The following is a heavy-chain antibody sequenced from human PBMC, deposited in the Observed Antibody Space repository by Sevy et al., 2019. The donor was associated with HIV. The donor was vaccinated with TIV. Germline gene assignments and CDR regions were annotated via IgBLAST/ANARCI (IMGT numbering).Heavy chain of an antibody. CDR3: AKGGRDGYNIYYFYYMDV. J-gene: IGHJ6*03. D-gene: IGHD2-21*01. Sequence: GGSLRLSCAASGFTFSSYAMSWVRQAPGKGLEWVSAISGSGGSTYYADSVKGRFTISRDNSKNTLYLQMNSLRADDTAVYYCAKGGRDGYNIYYFYYMDVWGKGTTVTVSS. CDR1: GFTFSSYA. CDR2: ISGSGGST. V-gene: IGHV3-23*01.